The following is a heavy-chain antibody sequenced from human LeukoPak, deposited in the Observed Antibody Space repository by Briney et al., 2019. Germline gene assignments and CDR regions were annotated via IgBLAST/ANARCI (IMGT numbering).Heavy chain of an antibody. CDR1: GFTFSSYE. V-gene: IGHV3-48*03. Sequence: GGSLRLSCAASGFTFSSYEMNWVRQAPGKGLEWVSYISSSGSTIYYADSVKGRFTISRDNAKNSLYLQMNSLRAEDTAVYYCAITDISQLGFDYWGQGSLVTVSS. CDR2: ISSSGSTI. J-gene: IGHJ4*02. CDR3: AITDISQLGFDY. D-gene: IGHD6-6*01.